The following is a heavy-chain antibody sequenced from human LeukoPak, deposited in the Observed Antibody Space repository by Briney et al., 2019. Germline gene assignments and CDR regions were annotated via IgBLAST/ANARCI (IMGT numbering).Heavy chain of an antibody. CDR3: ARHRHDYFWSGPSDAFDI. Sequence: PGESLKISCKGSGYSFTSYWIGWVRQMPGKGLEWMGIIYPGDSDTRYSPSFQGQVTISADKSISTAYLQWSSLKASDTAMYYCARHRHDYFWSGPSDAFDIWGQGTMVTVSS. CDR2: IYPGDSDT. CDR1: GYSFTSYW. D-gene: IGHD3-3*01. J-gene: IGHJ3*02. V-gene: IGHV5-51*01.